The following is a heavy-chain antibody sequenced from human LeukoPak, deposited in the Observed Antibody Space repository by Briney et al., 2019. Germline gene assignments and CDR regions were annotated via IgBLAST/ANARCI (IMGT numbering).Heavy chain of an antibody. CDR3: ARGVARADRSGYCSSTSCPRPYYFDY. CDR1: GYTFTSFD. CDR2: MNPNSGNT. Sequence: ASVKVSCKASGYTFTSFDINWVRQATGQGLEWMGWMNPNSGNTGYAQKFQGRVTMTRNTSISTAYMELSSLRSEDTAVYYCARGVARADRSGYCSSTSCPRPYYFDYWGQGTLDTVSS. J-gene: IGHJ4*02. V-gene: IGHV1-8*01. D-gene: IGHD2-2*01.